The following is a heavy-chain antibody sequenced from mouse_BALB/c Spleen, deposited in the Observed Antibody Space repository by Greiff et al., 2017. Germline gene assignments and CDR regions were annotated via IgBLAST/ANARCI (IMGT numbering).Heavy chain of an antibody. CDR1: GDSITSGY. V-gene: IGHV3-8*02. D-gene: IGHD1-1*01. Sequence: VQLKESGPSLVKPSQTLSLTCSVTGDSITSGYWNWIRKFPGNKLEYMGYISYSGSTYYNPSLKSRISITRDTSKNQYYLQLNSVTTEDTATYYCARYLPYYYGSSYYFDYWGQGTTLTVSS. J-gene: IGHJ2*01. CDR3: ARYLPYYYGSSYYFDY. CDR2: ISYSGST.